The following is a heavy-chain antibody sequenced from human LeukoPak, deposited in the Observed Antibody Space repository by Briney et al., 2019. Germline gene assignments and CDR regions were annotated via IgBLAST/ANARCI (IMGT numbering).Heavy chain of an antibody. V-gene: IGHV1-18*01. Sequence: ASVKVSCKASGYTFTSYGISWVRQAPGQGLEWMGWISAYNGNTNYAQKFQGRVTMTTDTSTSTAYMELRSLRSDDTAVYYCARDHYGDYSDYFDYWGQGTLVTVSS. J-gene: IGHJ4*02. D-gene: IGHD4-17*01. CDR1: GYTFTSYG. CDR3: ARDHYGDYSDYFDY. CDR2: ISAYNGNT.